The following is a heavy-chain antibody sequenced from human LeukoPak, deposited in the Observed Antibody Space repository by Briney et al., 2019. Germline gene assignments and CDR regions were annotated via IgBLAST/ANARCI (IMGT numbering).Heavy chain of an antibody. J-gene: IGHJ4*02. CDR1: GYSFTSYW. CDR3: ARLIHRSGEFPNFVY. CDR2: IYPGDSDT. Sequence: GESLKISCKGSGYSFTSYWIGWVRQMPGKGLEWMGIIYPGDSDTRYSPSFQGQVTISADKSISTAYLQWSSLKASDTAMYYCARLIHRSGEFPNFVYWGQGTLVTVSS. D-gene: IGHD3-10*01. V-gene: IGHV5-51*01.